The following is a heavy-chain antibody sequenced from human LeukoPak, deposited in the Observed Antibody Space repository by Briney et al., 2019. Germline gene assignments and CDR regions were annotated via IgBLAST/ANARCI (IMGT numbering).Heavy chain of an antibody. V-gene: IGHV4-61*02. CDR2: IYTSGST. Sequence: PSETLSLTCTVSGGSISSGDYYWSWIRQPAGKGLEWIGRIYTSGSTTYNPSLKRRVTISADTSKNQVSLKLRSVTVADTAVYYCARPLAVAGSFDYWGQGTLVTVSS. CDR1: GGSISSGDYY. J-gene: IGHJ4*02. D-gene: IGHD6-19*01. CDR3: ARPLAVAGSFDY.